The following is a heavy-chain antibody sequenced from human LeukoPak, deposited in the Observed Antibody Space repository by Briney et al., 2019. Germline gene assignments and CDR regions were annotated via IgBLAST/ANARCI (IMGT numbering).Heavy chain of an antibody. CDR3: AKGAQYDFWTGYTLESFDV. J-gene: IGHJ4*02. D-gene: IGHD3-3*01. CDR1: GFTFTSNA. V-gene: IGHV3-23*01. Sequence: PGGSLRLSCAASGFTFTSNAMNWVRQAPGKGLEWVSFISASGSSTHYADSVKGRFTISRDNSNNTLYLQINSLRAEDTAAYYCAKGAQYDFWTGYTLESFDVWGKGALVTVSS. CDR2: ISASGSST.